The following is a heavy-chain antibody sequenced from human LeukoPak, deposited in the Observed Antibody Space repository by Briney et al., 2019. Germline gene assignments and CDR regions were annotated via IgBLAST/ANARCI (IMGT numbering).Heavy chain of an antibody. V-gene: IGHV3-23*01. D-gene: IGHD2-21*01. CDR2: IIASGGTT. CDR3: AKAPVTSCRGAYCYPFDS. CDR1: GFPFSSYA. J-gene: IGHJ4*02. Sequence: GGSLRLSCAASGFPFSSYAMSWVRQAPGKGLDWVSSIIASGGTTYYADSVKGRFTISRDNSKNTVYLQMNSLRGEDAAVYFCAKAPVTSCRGAYCYPFDSWGQGTLVTVSS.